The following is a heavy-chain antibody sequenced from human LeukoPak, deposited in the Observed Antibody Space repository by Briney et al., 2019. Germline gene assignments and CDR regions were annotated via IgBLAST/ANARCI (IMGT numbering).Heavy chain of an antibody. CDR2: INHSGST. J-gene: IGHJ6*03. D-gene: IGHD2-2*01. V-gene: IGHV4-34*01. Sequence: PSETLSLTCAVYGGSFSGYYWSWIRQPPGKGLEWIGEINHSGSTNYNPSLKSRVTISVDTSKNQFSLKLSSVTAADTAVYYCARRPRVPASGMDVWGKGTTVTISS. CDR3: ARRPRVPASGMDV. CDR1: GGSFSGYY.